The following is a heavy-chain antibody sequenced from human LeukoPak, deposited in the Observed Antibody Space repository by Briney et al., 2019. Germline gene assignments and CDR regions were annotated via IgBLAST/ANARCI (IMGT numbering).Heavy chain of an antibody. CDR2: IIPILGIA. Sequence: GSSVKVSCKASGGTFSSYAISWVRQAPGQGLEWMGRIIPILGIANYAQKFQGRVTITADKSTSTAYMELSSLRSEDTAVYYCATKRDNNWNSLMSFDIWGQGTMVTVSS. CDR3: ATKRDNNWNSLMSFDI. D-gene: IGHD1-1*01. J-gene: IGHJ3*02. CDR1: GGTFSSYA. V-gene: IGHV1-69*04.